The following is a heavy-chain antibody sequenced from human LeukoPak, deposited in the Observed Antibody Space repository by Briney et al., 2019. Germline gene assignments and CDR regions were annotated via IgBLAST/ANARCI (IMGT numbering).Heavy chain of an antibody. J-gene: IGHJ6*02. CDR1: GLTFSNYA. D-gene: IGHD2-15*01. CDR3: VRGYSFGPYGMDV. V-gene: IGHV3-23*01. Sequence: GGSLRLSCAASGLTFSNYAMTWVRQTPGKGLEWVSGTSGGGGDYADSVKGRFTISRDNSKNTLYLQMSSLRAEDTAVYFCVRGYSFGPYGMDVWGQGTTVTVSS. CDR2: TSGGGG.